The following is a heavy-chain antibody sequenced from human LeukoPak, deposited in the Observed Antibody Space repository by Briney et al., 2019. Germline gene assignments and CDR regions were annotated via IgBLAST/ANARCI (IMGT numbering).Heavy chain of an antibody. V-gene: IGHV3-48*02. J-gene: IGHJ3*02. CDR1: GFTFSNYN. CDR2: IGSSSSPI. D-gene: IGHD1-26*01. Sequence: GGSLRLSCAASGFTFSNYNINWVRQAPGKGLEWVSFIGSSSSPIYYTDSVKGRFTVSRDNAKNSLYLHLNSLRDEDTAVYYCARDPRPYSGSGLHFDIWGQGTLVTVSS. CDR3: ARDPRPYSGSGLHFDI.